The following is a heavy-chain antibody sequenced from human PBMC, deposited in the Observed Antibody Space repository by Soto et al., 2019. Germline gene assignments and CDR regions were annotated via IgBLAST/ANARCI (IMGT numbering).Heavy chain of an antibody. CDR1: GFTFSSYS. D-gene: IGHD5-18*01. J-gene: IGHJ4*02. CDR3: ERDQIGYSYGYGLGY. CDR2: ISSSSSYI. Sequence: EVQLVESGGGLVKPGGSLRLSCAASGFTFSSYSMNWVRQAPGKGLEWVSSISSSSSYIYYADSVKGRFTISRDNAKNPQVQQMNSLSAGDTAVYYCERDQIGYSYGYGLGYWGQGTLVPVSS. V-gene: IGHV3-21*01.